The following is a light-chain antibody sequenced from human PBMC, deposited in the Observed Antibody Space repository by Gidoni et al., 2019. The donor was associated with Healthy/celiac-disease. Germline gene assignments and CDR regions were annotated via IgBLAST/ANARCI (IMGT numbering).Light chain of an antibody. Sequence: QSALTQPASVSGSPGQSITISCPGTSSDVGGYNSVSWYQQHPGKAPNLMIYEVSNRPSGVSNRFSGSKSGNTASLTISGLQAEDEADYYCSSYTSSSTHYVFGTGTKVTVL. V-gene: IGLV2-14*01. CDR1: SSDVGGYNS. CDR2: EVS. J-gene: IGLJ1*01. CDR3: SSYTSSSTHYV.